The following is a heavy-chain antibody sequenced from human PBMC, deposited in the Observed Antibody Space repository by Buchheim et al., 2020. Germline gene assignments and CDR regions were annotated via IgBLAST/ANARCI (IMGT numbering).Heavy chain of an antibody. J-gene: IGHJ4*02. CDR1: GLTFSSYW. Sequence: EVQLVESGGGLVQPGGSLRLSCAASGLTFSSYWMSWVRQAPGKGLEWVANIKQDGSEKYYVDSVKGRFTISRDNAKNSLYLQMNSLRAEDTAVYYCARDRSSSSLDYWGQGTL. CDR2: IKQDGSEK. CDR3: ARDRSSSSLDY. D-gene: IGHD6-6*01. V-gene: IGHV3-7*01.